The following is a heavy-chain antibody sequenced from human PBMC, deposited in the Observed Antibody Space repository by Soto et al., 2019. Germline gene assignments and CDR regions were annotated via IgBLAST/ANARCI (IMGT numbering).Heavy chain of an antibody. CDR1: GGSISSGGYY. CDR3: ARDDCTNGVCSMNDYYYYYGMDV. V-gene: IGHV4-31*03. J-gene: IGHJ6*02. D-gene: IGHD2-8*01. CDR2: IYYSGST. Sequence: SETLSLTCTVSGGSISSGGYYWSWIRQHPGKGLEWIGYIYYSGSTYYNPSLKSRVTISVDTSKNQFSLKLSSVTAADTAVYYCARDDCTNGVCSMNDYYYYYGMDVWGQGTTVTVSS.